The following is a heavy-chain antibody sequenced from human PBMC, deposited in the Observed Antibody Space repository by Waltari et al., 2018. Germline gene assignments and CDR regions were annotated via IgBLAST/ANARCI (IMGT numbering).Heavy chain of an antibody. J-gene: IGHJ4*02. Sequence: QEQLQESGPGLVKPSGTLSLTCSVSGDSVRSSYWWSWGRQPPGEGLEWIGQIHGSGRTNYNPSLESRVSVSMDTSNNQLSLKVTSATAADTAIYYCARDRGRGLYLDSWGQGTLVTVSP. CDR3: ARDRGRGLYLDS. D-gene: IGHD2-15*01. CDR1: GDSVRSSYW. CDR2: IHGSGRT. V-gene: IGHV4-4*02.